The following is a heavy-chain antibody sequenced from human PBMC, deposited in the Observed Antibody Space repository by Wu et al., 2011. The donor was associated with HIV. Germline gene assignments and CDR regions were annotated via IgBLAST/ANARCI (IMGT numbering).Heavy chain of an antibody. D-gene: IGHD2-21*01. CDR3: ARDFGGDEDS. Sequence: QVQLVQSGAEVKKPGASVKVSCKASGYSFTSYGISWVRQAPGQGLEWMGWISAYNGNRHYVQKFQGRVTITADKSTTTAYMELSSLRSEDTAVYYCARDFGGDEDSWGQGTLVTVSS. CDR2: ISAYNGNR. V-gene: IGHV1-18*01. CDR1: GYSFTSYG. J-gene: IGHJ4*02.